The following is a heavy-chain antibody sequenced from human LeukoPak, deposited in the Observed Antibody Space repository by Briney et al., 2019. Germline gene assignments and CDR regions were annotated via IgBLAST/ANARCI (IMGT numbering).Heavy chain of an antibody. Sequence: GSLRLSCAASGFTLSDYYMSWIRQAPGKGLEWASYISSSGSTIYYADSVKGRFTISRDNAKNSLYLQMNSLRAEDTAVYYCARHKITFGAHFFDYWGQGTLVTVSS. V-gene: IGHV3-11*01. CDR3: ARHKITFGAHFFDY. D-gene: IGHD3-16*01. CDR2: ISSSGSTI. J-gene: IGHJ4*02. CDR1: GFTLSDYY.